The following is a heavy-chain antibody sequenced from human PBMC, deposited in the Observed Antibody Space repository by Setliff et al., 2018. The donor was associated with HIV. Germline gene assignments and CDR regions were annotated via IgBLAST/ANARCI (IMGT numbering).Heavy chain of an antibody. V-gene: IGHV3-23*01. D-gene: IGHD2-15*01. CDR2: ISGSGGST. J-gene: IGHJ4*01. CDR1: GFTFNTYA. Sequence: GESLKISCAASGFTFNTYAMSWVRQAPGKGLEWVSVISGSGGSTFYADSVKGRFTISRDNSKNTLYLQMNGLRVEDTAVYYCAKGGISGGAYPPYYFDYWGHGTLVTVSS. CDR3: AKGGISGGAYPPYYFDY.